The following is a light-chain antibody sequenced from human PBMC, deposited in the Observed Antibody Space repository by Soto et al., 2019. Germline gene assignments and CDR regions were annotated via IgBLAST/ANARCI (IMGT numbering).Light chain of an antibody. CDR2: AAS. CDR3: QQSYSTPRT. V-gene: IGKV1-39*01. CDR1: QSIRSY. J-gene: IGKJ1*01. Sequence: DIQMTQSPSSLSASVGDRVTITCRASQSIRSYLNWYQQKPGKAPKLLIYAASSLQSGVPSRLRGSGSGTDFTLTISSLQPEDFATYYCQQSYSTPRTFGQGTKVEIK.